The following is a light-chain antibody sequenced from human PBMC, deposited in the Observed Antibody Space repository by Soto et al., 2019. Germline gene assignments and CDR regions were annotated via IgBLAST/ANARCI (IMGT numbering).Light chain of an antibody. CDR1: RGIANY. Sequence: DIQLTQSPCSLSASVGDRVTITCRASRGIANYVNWYQQRPGKAPKLLIYDASRLESGVPSRFGGSASGTDFTFTITSLQPEDVATYYCQQYDGPPFTFGPGTKVNIK. CDR2: DAS. V-gene: IGKV1-33*01. J-gene: IGKJ3*01. CDR3: QQYDGPPFT.